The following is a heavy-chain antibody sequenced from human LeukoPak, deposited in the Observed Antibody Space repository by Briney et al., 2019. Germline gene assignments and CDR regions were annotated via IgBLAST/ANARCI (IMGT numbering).Heavy chain of an antibody. CDR2: ISAYNGNT. J-gene: IGHJ4*02. CDR3: ARGSGKWELD. CDR1: GYTFSTYG. D-gene: IGHD1-26*01. V-gene: IGHV1-18*01. Sequence: ASVKVSCKASGYTFSTYGVSWVRLAPGQGLEWMGWISAYNGNTNYAQKLQGRVTMTTDTSTSTAYMELRSLRSDDTAVYYCARGSGKWELDWGQGTLVTVSS.